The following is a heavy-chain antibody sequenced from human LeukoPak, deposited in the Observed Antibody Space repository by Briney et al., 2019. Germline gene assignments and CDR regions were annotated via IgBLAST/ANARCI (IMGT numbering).Heavy chain of an antibody. CDR1: GGSISSYD. Sequence: SETLSLTCTVSGGSISSYDWSWIRQTPGKGLEWIGYIYCSGSTNYHPSLKSRVTISVDTSKPQFSLKLSSVTAADTAVYYCARAREEQLDFDYWGQGTLVTVSS. D-gene: IGHD6-13*01. CDR2: IYCSGST. CDR3: ARAREEQLDFDY. J-gene: IGHJ4*02. V-gene: IGHV4-59*01.